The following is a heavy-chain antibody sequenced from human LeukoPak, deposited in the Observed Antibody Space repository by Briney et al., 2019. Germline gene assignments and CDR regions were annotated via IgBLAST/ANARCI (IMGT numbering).Heavy chain of an antibody. CDR1: GFTFSSYG. D-gene: IGHD6-19*01. V-gene: IGHV3-30*18. CDR2: ISYDGSNK. CDR3: SKDSKQWALDY. Sequence: GGSLRLSCAASGFTFSSYGMHWVRQAPGKGLEWVAVISYDGSNKYYADSVKGRFTISRDDSKNTLYLQMNSLRAEDTAVYYCSKDSKQWALDYCGQGMLVTVSS. J-gene: IGHJ4*02.